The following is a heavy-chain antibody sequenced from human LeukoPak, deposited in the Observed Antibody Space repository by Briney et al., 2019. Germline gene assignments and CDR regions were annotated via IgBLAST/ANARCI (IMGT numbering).Heavy chain of an antibody. CDR2: IIPIFGTA. J-gene: IGHJ4*02. Sequence: SVKLSCKASGGTFSSYAISWVRHAPAQGLEWMGGIIPIFGTANYAQKFSGRVTITADESTSTAYMELSSLRSEHKAVYYCVRGNTIFGVVINFYYWGQGALVTVSS. D-gene: IGHD3-3*01. CDR1: GGTFSSYA. V-gene: IGHV1-69*13. CDR3: VRGNTIFGVVINFYY.